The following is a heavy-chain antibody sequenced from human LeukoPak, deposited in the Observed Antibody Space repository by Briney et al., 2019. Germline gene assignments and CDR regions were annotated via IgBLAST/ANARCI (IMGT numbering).Heavy chain of an antibody. CDR1: GFTFSNSA. V-gene: IGHV3-23*01. Sequence: PGGSLSRSCDASGFTFSNSARSWVRQAPGQGLEGVSGISASGHYTHNADSGKGRFTISRDNSKNTLYLQMNSLRAEDTALYYCAKDGSWGDYYFYFYIDVWGKGTTVAVSS. CDR2: ISASGHYT. CDR3: AKDGSWGDYYFYFYIDV. D-gene: IGHD3-16*01. J-gene: IGHJ6*03.